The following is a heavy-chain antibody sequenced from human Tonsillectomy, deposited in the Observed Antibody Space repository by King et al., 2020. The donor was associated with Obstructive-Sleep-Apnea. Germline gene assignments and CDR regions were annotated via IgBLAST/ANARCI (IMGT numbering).Heavy chain of an antibody. D-gene: IGHD6-19*01. CDR3: AKGSLAVAGD. V-gene: IGHV3-23*04. CDR1: GFTFSSYA. J-gene: IGHJ4*02. CDR2: FSVSGGTT. Sequence: VQLVESGGCLVHPGGSLRLSCAASGFTFSSYAMIWVRQAPGKGLEWVSNFSVSGGTTYCADSVKCNFTISRDNSNNTCYLQMNSLSAEDTAVYYCAKGSLAVAGDWGQGTLVTVSS.